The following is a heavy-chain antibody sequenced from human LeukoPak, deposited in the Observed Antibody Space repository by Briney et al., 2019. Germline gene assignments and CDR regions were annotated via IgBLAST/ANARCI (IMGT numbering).Heavy chain of an antibody. CDR1: GGSISYYH. Sequence: SETLSLTCTVSGGSISYYHWSWIRQPAGKGLEWIGRIYTSGSTNYNPSLKSRVTMSVDTSKNQFSLKLSSVTAADTVVYYCARGIVVLVAATRDYYYYMDVWGKGTTVTVS. CDR2: IYTSGST. J-gene: IGHJ6*03. CDR3: ARGIVVLVAATRDYYYYMDV. V-gene: IGHV4-4*07. D-gene: IGHD2-15*01.